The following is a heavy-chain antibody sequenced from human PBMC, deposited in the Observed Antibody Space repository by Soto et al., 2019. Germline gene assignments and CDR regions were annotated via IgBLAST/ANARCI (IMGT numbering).Heavy chain of an antibody. V-gene: IGHV4-31*03. Sequence: SETLSLTCTVSGDSISSGGYYWSWIRQHPGKGLEWIGYIYYSGSTYYNPSLKSRVTISVDTSKNQFSLKLSSVTAADTAVYYCARDLHCSGGSCYSSYGMDVWGQGTTVT. J-gene: IGHJ6*02. CDR3: ARDLHCSGGSCYSSYGMDV. CDR2: IYYSGST. CDR1: GDSISSGGYY. D-gene: IGHD2-15*01.